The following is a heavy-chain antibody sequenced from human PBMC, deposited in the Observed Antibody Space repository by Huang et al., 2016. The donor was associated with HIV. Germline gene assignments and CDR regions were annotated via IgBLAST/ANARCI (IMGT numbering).Heavy chain of an antibody. Sequence: QVQLVQSGAEVKNPGASVRVSCKASGYTFTDSNIHWVRQAPGQGLEWIGWINPKRGGTIYAQRFQGRITMTRDTTISTVHMDLRRIQSDDTAVYFCARDWSFGSSTSPADWGQGTLVTVSS. D-gene: IGHD6-6*01. CDR1: GYTFTDSN. J-gene: IGHJ4*02. CDR2: INPKRGGT. V-gene: IGHV1-2*02. CDR3: ARDWSFGSSTSPAD.